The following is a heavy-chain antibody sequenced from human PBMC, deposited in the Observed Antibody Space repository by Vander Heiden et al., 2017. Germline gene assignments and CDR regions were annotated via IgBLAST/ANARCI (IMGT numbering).Heavy chain of an antibody. Sequence: QVQLVESGGGVVQPGRSLSLSCAASGFTFSSYAMHWVRQAPGKGLEWVAVISYDGSNKYYADSVKGRFTISRDNSKNTLYLQMNSLRAEDTAVYYCARVFGGGAFDIWGQGTMVTVSS. CDR3: ARVFGGGAFDI. D-gene: IGHD3-16*01. CDR2: ISYDGSNK. V-gene: IGHV3-30-3*01. CDR1: GFTFSSYA. J-gene: IGHJ3*02.